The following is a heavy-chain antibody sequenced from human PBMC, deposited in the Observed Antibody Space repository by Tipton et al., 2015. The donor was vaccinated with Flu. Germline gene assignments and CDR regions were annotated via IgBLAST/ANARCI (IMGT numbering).Heavy chain of an antibody. Sequence: QSGPEVKKPGASVKVSCKASGYTFTGYYMHWVRQAPGQGLEWMGWINPSSGGTNYAQKFQGRVTMTRDTSISTAYMELSRLRSDDTAVYYCARGHYDILTGWAYYFDYWGQGTLVTVSS. V-gene: IGHV1-2*02. D-gene: IGHD3-9*01. CDR1: GYTFTGYY. CDR2: INPSSGGT. CDR3: ARGHYDILTGWAYYFDY. J-gene: IGHJ4*02.